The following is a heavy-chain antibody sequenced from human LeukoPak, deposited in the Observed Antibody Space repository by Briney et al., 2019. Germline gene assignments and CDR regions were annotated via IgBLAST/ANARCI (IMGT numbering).Heavy chain of an antibody. V-gene: IGHV4-59*12. Sequence: NPSETLSLTCTVSGGSISSYYWSWIRQPPGKGLEWIGYIYYSGSTNYNPSLKSRVTISVDTSKNQFSLKLSSVTAADTAVYYCARDSLAGGDIWGQGTMVTVSS. J-gene: IGHJ3*02. CDR3: ARDSLAGGDI. D-gene: IGHD1-26*01. CDR2: IYYSGST. CDR1: GGSISSYY.